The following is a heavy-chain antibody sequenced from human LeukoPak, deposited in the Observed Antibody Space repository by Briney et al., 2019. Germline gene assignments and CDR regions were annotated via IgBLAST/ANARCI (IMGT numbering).Heavy chain of an antibody. CDR1: GDSVSNKNAA. CDR2: TFYRSKWYY. D-gene: IGHD2-15*01. J-gene: IGHJ4*02. V-gene: IGHV6-1*01. CDR3: AREGRRISGGTLSLDY. Sequence: SQTLSLTCAISGDSVSNKNAAWNWIRQSPSRGLGWLGRTFYRSKWYYDYAVSVKSRITINSDTSKNQFSLQLTYVNPEDTAVYYCAREGRRISGGTLSLDYWGQGTLVTVSS.